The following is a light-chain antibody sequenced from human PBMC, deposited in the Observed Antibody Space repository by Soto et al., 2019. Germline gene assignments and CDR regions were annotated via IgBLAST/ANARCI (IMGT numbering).Light chain of an antibody. CDR3: SSYTASSTFV. J-gene: IGLJ1*01. Sequence: QSALTQPASVSGSPGQSITISCTGTSSDGGNGQYVSWYQQCPGKAPKLMIYEVSNRPSGVSNRFSASKSGNTASLPLSGLQAEDEGDYYCSSYTASSTFVFGTGTKVTVL. CDR2: EVS. V-gene: IGLV2-14*01. CDR1: SSDGGNGQY.